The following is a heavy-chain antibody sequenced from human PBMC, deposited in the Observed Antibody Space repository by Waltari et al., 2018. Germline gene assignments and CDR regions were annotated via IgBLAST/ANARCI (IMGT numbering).Heavy chain of an antibody. V-gene: IGHV4-59*01. J-gene: IGHJ4*02. CDR2: IYYSGST. CDR1: GGSISSYS. D-gene: IGHD3-22*01. Sequence: QVQLQESGPGLVKPSETLSLTCTVSGGSISSYSWSWIRQTPGKGLEWIGYIYYSGSTNYNPSLKSRVTISVDTSKNQFSLKLSSVTAADTAVYYCARDNFDSSGYYYLDYWGQGTLVTVSS. CDR3: ARDNFDSSGYYYLDY.